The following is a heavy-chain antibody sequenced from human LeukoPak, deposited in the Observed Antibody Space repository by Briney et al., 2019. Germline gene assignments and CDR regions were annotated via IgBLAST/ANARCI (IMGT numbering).Heavy chain of an antibody. J-gene: IGHJ5*02. CDR1: GGSFSGYY. CDR3: ARGCRTWIQLWLCPGGRFDP. Sequence: SETLSLTCAVYGGSFSGYYWSWIRQPPGKGLEWIGEINHSGSTNYNPSLKSRVTISVDTSKNQFSLKLSSVTAADTAVYYCARGCRTWIQLWLCPGGRFDPWGQGTLVTVSS. V-gene: IGHV4-34*01. D-gene: IGHD5-18*01. CDR2: INHSGST.